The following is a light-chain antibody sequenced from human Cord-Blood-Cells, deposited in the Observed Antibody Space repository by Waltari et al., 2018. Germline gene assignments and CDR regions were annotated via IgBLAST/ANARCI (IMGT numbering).Light chain of an antibody. J-gene: IGKJ1*01. Sequence: DIQMTQSPSSLSASVGDRVTITCRASQSISSYLNWYQQKPGKAPKLLIYAASSLQSVVPSRFSGSGSGTDFTLTISSLQPEDFATYYCQQSYSTPGIGTFGQGTKVEIK. V-gene: IGKV1-39*01. CDR2: AAS. CDR3: QQSYSTPGIGT. CDR1: QSISSY.